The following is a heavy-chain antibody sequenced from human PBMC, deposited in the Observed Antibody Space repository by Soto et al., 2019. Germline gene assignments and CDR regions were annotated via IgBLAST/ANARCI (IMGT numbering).Heavy chain of an antibody. CDR3: AKEQPPLLVPANWCVS. V-gene: IGHV3-23*01. Sequence: LACAARSTAYGMQARSRASAAKKKGLEWVSGNSACGGSTYHADSVKCRFTISRDNFKNTLYLQMNSMRAEYTAVYYGAKEQPPLLVPANWCVSW. CDR2: NSACGGST. D-gene: IGHD2-15*01. J-gene: IGHJ5*01. CDR1: STAYGMQA.